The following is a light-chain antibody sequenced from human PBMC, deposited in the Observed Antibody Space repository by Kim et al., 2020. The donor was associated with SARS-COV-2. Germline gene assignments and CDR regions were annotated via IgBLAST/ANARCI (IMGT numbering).Light chain of an antibody. J-gene: IGLJ2*01. CDR2: DVI. CDR1: SSDVGGYYY. CDR3: SSYAGNNNLI. Sequence: QSVLTQPLSASGSPGQSVTISCTGTSSDVGGYYYVSWYQHHPGKAPKLLIYDVIERPSGVPDRFSGSKYGNTASLTVSGLQAEDEADYYCSSYAGNNNLIFGGGTQLTVL. V-gene: IGLV2-8*01.